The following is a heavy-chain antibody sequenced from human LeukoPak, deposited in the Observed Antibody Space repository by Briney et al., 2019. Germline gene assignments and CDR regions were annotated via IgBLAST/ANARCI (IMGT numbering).Heavy chain of an antibody. D-gene: IGHD6-25*01. J-gene: IGHJ4*02. Sequence: SETLSLTCTVSGVSISGYYWSWIRQPAGKGLEWIGRIYASGSINYNPSLQSRVTMSLDTSKNQFSLQLSSVTAADTAVYYCARSRGRGYSDYWGQGTLVTVSS. CDR2: IYASGSI. CDR3: ARSRGRGYSDY. CDR1: GVSISGYY. V-gene: IGHV4-4*07.